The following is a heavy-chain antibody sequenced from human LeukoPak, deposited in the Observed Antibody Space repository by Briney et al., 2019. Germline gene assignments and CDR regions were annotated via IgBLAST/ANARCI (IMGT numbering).Heavy chain of an antibody. CDR1: GFTFSSYA. CDR2: ISGSGGST. D-gene: IGHD3-3*01. V-gene: IGHV3-23*01. J-gene: IGHJ5*02. CDR3: AKGDDFWSGPGLNWFDP. Sequence: GGSLRLSCAASGFTFSSYAMSWVRQAPVKGLEWVSAISGSGGSTYYADSVKGRFTISRDNSKNTLYLQMNSLRAEDTAVYYCAKGDDFWSGPGLNWFDPWGQGTLVTVSS.